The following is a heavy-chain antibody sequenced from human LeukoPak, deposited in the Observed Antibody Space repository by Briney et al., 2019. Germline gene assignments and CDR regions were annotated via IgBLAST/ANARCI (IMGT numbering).Heavy chain of an antibody. V-gene: IGHV3-33*01. D-gene: IGHD6-19*01. J-gene: IGHJ4*02. Sequence: GESLRLSCAASGFTFSSYGMHWVRPPPGKGLEWVAVIWYDGSNKYYADSVKGRFTISRDNSKNTLYLQMNSLRAEDTAVYYCARVGSGWASDYWGQGTLVTVSS. CDR2: IWYDGSNK. CDR1: GFTFSSYG. CDR3: ARVGSGWASDY.